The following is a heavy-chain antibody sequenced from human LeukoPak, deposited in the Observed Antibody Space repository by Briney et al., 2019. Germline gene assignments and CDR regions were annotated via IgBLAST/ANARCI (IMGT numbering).Heavy chain of an antibody. CDR3: TTDLGDYGDYARC. D-gene: IGHD4-17*01. Sequence: PGGSLRLSCAASGFTFSSYAMHWVRQAPGKGLEWVALISYDGGNKYYADSVKGRYTISRHNSKNTLYLQMNSLRAEDTAVYYCTTDLGDYGDYARCWGQGTLVTVSS. V-gene: IGHV3-30*04. CDR1: GFTFSSYA. CDR2: ISYDGGNK. J-gene: IGHJ4*02.